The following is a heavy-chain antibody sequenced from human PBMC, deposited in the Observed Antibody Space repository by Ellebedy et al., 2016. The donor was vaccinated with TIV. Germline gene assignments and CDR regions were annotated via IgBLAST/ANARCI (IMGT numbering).Heavy chain of an antibody. CDR3: ARERAIFGVVTPYYYYYYMDV. J-gene: IGHJ6*03. Sequence: SETLSLXXTVSGGSISSSSYYWGWIRQPPGKGLEWIGSIYYSGSTFYNPSLKSRVTISVDTSKNQFSLKLSSVTAADTAVYYCARERAIFGVVTPYYYYYYMDVWGKGTTVTVSS. CDR2: IYYSGST. CDR1: GGSISSSSYY. D-gene: IGHD3-3*01. V-gene: IGHV4-39*07.